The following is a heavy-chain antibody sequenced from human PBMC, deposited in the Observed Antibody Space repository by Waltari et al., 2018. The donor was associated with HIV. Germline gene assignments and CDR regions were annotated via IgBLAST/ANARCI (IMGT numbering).Heavy chain of an antibody. Sequence: EVQLVESGGGLVQPGRSLRLSCAASGFTFDVDPMHWVRQSPGKGLEWVSGISWNSGITDYGDSVKGRFTISRDNAKNSLYLQMNSLTVEDTAFYYCAKGGSHLTIFEAWFDSWGQGTLVTVSS. CDR3: AKGGSHLTIFEAWFDS. J-gene: IGHJ5*01. V-gene: IGHV3-9*01. CDR2: ISWNSGIT. D-gene: IGHD3-3*01. CDR1: GFTFDVDP.